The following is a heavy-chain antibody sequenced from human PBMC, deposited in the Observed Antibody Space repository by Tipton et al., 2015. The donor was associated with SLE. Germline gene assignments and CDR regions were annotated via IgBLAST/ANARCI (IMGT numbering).Heavy chain of an antibody. Sequence: TLSLTCTVSGGPTSSYYWSWIRQPPGKGLEWIGYIYYSGSTNYNPSLKSRVTISVDTSKNQFSLKLSSVTAADTAVYYCARVPAFYYYYMDVWGNGTSVNVSS. V-gene: IGHV4-59*01. D-gene: IGHD2-2*01. CDR2: IYYSGST. CDR1: GGPTSSYY. CDR3: ARVPAFYYYYMDV. J-gene: IGHJ6*03.